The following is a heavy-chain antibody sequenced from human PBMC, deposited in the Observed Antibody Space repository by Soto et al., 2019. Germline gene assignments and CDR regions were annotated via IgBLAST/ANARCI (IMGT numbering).Heavy chain of an antibody. CDR1: GYTFTSYA. Sequence: ASVKVSCKASGYTFTSYAMHWVRQAPGQTLEWMGWINAGNGNTKYSQKFQGRVTITRDTSASTAYMELSSLRSEDTAVYYCARGFCSSTSCYPGLGYYYYYMDVWGKGTTVTVSS. CDR3: ARGFCSSTSCYPGLGYYYYYMDV. V-gene: IGHV1-3*01. J-gene: IGHJ6*03. CDR2: INAGNGNT. D-gene: IGHD2-2*01.